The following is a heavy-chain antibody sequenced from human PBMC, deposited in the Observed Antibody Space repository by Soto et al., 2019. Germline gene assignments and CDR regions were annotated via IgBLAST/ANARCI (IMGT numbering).Heavy chain of an antibody. CDR3: AGIIAVGGDFQH. V-gene: IGHV1-18*01. J-gene: IGHJ1*01. Sequence: QVQLVQSGAEVKKPGASVKVSCKTSGYTFTSYAISWVRQAPGQGPEWMGWISPYNGNTNYAQKLQGRVTMTTDTPASTEFLQLRSLISDDTSVYYCAGIIAVGGDFQHWGQGTLVTVSA. D-gene: IGHD6-19*01. CDR2: ISPYNGNT. CDR1: GYTFTSYA.